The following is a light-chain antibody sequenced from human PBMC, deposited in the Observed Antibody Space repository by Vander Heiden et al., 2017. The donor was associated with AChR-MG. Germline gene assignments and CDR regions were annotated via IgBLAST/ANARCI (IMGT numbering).Light chain of an antibody. Sequence: QSALTQPASVSGSPGQSITISCTGTNSDIGAYKYVSWYQQHPGRAPKLIISEVSDRPSGVSLRFSGSKSDNTASLTISGLQPEDEAAYFCSSYSSGTSPLVFGGGTNLTVL. CDR3: SSYSSGTSPLV. V-gene: IGLV2-14*01. J-gene: IGLJ2*01. CDR1: NSDIGAYKY. CDR2: EVS.